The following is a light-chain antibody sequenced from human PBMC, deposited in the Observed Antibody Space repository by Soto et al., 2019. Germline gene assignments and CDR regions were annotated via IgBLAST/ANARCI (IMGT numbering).Light chain of an antibody. CDR3: ATWDDRLRAYA. Sequence: QSVLTQPPSASGTPGQRVTISCSGSSSNIGTYYVDWYQQLPGTAPKLLIHRNGQRPSGVPDRFSGSKSGTSASLAISGLRSEDEADYYCATWDDRLRAYAIGAGTKVTVL. J-gene: IGLJ1*01. CDR2: RNG. CDR1: SSNIGTYY. V-gene: IGLV1-47*01.